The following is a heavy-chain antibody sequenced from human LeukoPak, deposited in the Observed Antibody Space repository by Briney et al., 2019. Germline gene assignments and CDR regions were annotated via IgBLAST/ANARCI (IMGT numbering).Heavy chain of an antibody. Sequence: ASVKVSCKASGYTFSSYDINWVRQATGQGLEWTGWMNPNSGNTGYAQKFQGRVTMTRNTSISTAYVELSSLRSDDTAVYYCARFRYFDWLLPFDPWGQGTLVTVST. V-gene: IGHV1-8*01. CDR1: GYTFSSYD. D-gene: IGHD3-9*01. J-gene: IGHJ5*02. CDR3: ARFRYFDWLLPFDP. CDR2: MNPNSGNT.